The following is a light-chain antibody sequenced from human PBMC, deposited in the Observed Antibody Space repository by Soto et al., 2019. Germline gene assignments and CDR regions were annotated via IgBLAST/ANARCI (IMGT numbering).Light chain of an antibody. Sequence: QSVLTQPPSVSAAPGQRVTISCSGSSSSIGNNYVSWYQHLPGTAPKLLIYETNKRPSGISDRFSGSKSGTSATLGITGLQTGDEADYYCRTWDSSLSADVFGTGTKLTVL. CDR1: SSSIGNNY. CDR2: ETN. J-gene: IGLJ1*01. CDR3: RTWDSSLSADV. V-gene: IGLV1-51*02.